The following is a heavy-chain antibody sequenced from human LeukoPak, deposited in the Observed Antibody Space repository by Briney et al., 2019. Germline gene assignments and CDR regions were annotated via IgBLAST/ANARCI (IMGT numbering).Heavy chain of an antibody. CDR1: GYTFTIYY. CDR2: INPSGGSS. CDR3: ARGGITMVREDFDY. J-gene: IGHJ4*02. Sequence: ASVKVSCKASGYTFTIYYIHWVRQAPGQGLEWMGIINPSGGSSSYAQKFQGRVTMTRDTSTNTVYMELSSLRSEDAAVYYCARGGITMVREDFDYWGQGTLVTVSS. D-gene: IGHD3-10*01. V-gene: IGHV1-46*01.